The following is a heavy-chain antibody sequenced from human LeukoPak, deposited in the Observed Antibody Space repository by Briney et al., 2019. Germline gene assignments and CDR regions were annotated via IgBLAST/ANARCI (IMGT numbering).Heavy chain of an antibody. CDR2: ITGSGST. V-gene: IGHV4-4*07. CDR3: ARGAYDVLTGTHYNWCDP. Sequence: SETLSLTCSVSGDSINIYYWFWVRQPAGKGLEWIGRITGSGSTIYNPSLKRRVTMSVDTSKNQFSLRLTSVAAADSAVYYCARGAYDVLTGTHYNWCDPWGQGTLVIVSS. D-gene: IGHD3-9*01. CDR1: GDSINIYY. J-gene: IGHJ5*02.